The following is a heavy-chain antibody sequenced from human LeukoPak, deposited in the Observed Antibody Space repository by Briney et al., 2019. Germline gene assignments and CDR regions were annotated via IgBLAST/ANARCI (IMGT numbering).Heavy chain of an antibody. CDR1: GYTFTSYG. D-gene: IGHD3-10*01. CDR2: ISAYNGNS. J-gene: IGHJ5*02. V-gene: IGHV1-18*01. CDR3: ARDREYLLWFGELLEWFDP. Sequence: GASVKVSCKASGYTFTSYGISWVRQAPGQGLEWMGWISAYNGNSNYAQKLQGRVTMTTDTSTSTAYMELRSLRSDDTAVYYCARDREYLLWFGELLEWFDPWGQGTLVTVSS.